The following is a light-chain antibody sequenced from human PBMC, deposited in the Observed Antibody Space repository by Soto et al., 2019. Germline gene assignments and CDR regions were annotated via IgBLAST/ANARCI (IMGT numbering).Light chain of an antibody. V-gene: IGKV3-20*01. CDR3: QQYGSSGT. CDR1: QSVTSSY. J-gene: IGKJ1*01. Sequence: EVALTQSPGTLSLSPGERATLSCRASQSVTSSYLAWYQQKPGQAPRLLIYGASTRATGTPTRFSGSGSGTDFSLSISRLEPEDFAVYYCQQYGSSGTFGQGTK. CDR2: GAS.